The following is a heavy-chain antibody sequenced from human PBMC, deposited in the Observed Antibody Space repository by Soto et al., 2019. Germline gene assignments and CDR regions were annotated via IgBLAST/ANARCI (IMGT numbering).Heavy chain of an antibody. D-gene: IGHD3-10*01. Sequence: EVQLLESGGGLVQPGGSLRISCIGSGFTFSSNAMSWVRQAPGKGLEWVSAISGSGGTTYYADSVKGRFAVSRDNSNNTLYLQMNSLRADDTAVYYCAKQRAGFGSGSDTYYFDYWGQGTLVTVSS. J-gene: IGHJ4*02. CDR3: AKQRAGFGSGSDTYYFDY. V-gene: IGHV3-23*01. CDR2: ISGSGGTT. CDR1: GFTFSSNA.